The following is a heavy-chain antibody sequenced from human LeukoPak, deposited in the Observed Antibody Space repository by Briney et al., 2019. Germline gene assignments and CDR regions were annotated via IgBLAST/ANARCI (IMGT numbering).Heavy chain of an antibody. CDR2: ISDNERTI. CDR3: VRDLSGHYSIDY. D-gene: IGHD1-26*01. CDR1: GFTLSNYA. J-gene: IGHJ4*02. V-gene: IGHV3-30*04. Sequence: PGGSLRLSCAASGFTLSNYAMHWARQAPGKGLEWVAVISDNERTINYADSVKGRFTISRDTSKNTLYLQMNSLSPGDTALYYCVRDLSGHYSIDYWGQGTLVTVSS.